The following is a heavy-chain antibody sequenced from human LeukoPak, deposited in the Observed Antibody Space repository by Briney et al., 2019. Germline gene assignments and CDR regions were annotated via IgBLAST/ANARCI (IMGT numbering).Heavy chain of an antibody. Sequence: GGSLRLSCAASGFTFSSYWMSWVRQAPGKGLEWVANIKQDGSEKYYVDSVKGRFTISRDNAKNSLYLQMNSLRSDDTVVYYCARSFIVVVPAAFPTDAFDIWGQGTMVTVSS. CDR2: IKQDGSEK. CDR1: GFTFSSYW. J-gene: IGHJ3*02. D-gene: IGHD2-2*01. V-gene: IGHV3-7*03. CDR3: ARSFIVVVPAAFPTDAFDI.